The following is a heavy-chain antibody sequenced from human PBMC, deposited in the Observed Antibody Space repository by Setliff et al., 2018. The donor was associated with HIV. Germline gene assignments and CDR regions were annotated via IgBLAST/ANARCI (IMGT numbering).Heavy chain of an antibody. V-gene: IGHV4-61*02. CDR1: GDSVSSRTYY. CDR3: ARAAAGNTGPFDL. CDR2: VSSRGDT. Sequence: SETLSLTCTVSGDSVSSRTYYWSWIRQPAGKGLEWIGRVSSRGDTNYNPSLKSRVTMSVDTSKNQFSLKLTSVTASDTAVYYCARAAAGNTGPFDLWGQGSPVTVSS. J-gene: IGHJ4*02. D-gene: IGHD4-17*01.